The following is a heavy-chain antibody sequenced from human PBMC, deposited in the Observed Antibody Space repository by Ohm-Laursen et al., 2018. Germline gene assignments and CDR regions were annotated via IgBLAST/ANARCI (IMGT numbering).Heavy chain of an antibody. J-gene: IGHJ5*02. CDR2: IKSKSDAGTT. V-gene: IGHV3-15*01. D-gene: IGHD2-15*01. CDR1: GFTFSNVW. Sequence: SLRLSCAASGFTFSNVWMSWVRQAPGKGLEWVGRIKSKSDAGTTDYAAPVKGRFSISRDDSKNTFYLQMNSLKTEDTAVYYCTTYCSGGSCYSSYDWFDPWGQGTLVTVSS. CDR3: TTYCSGGSCYSSYDWFDP.